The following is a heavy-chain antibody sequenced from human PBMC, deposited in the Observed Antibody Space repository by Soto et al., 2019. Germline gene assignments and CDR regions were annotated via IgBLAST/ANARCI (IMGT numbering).Heavy chain of an antibody. Sequence: EEQLLESGGGLVQPGGSLRLSCSASRFTFSGFAMNWVRQAPGKGLQWVSGISASGDSTFYADSAKGRFTISRDNSKTTLYLRMNGLRADDTAVYYCAKVRGDYVEEAIDIWGQGTMVTVSS. CDR2: ISASGDST. V-gene: IGHV3-23*01. CDR1: RFTFSGFA. CDR3: AKVRGDYVEEAIDI. D-gene: IGHD4-17*01. J-gene: IGHJ3*02.